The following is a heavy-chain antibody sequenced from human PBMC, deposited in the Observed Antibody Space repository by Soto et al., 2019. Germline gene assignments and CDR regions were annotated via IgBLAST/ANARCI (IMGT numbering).Heavy chain of an antibody. V-gene: IGHV3-23*01. CDR1: GFTFSNFG. CDR3: AKPRGPRYYFDD. J-gene: IGHJ4*02. CDR2: ISGSGDST. Sequence: PGGSLRLSCAASGFTFSNFGMSWVRQAPGKGLEWVSGISGSGDSTFYADSVKGRFTISRDNSKNTLYMQMNSLRVEDTAMYYCAKPRGPRYYFDDWGQGALVTVSS. D-gene: IGHD1-20*01.